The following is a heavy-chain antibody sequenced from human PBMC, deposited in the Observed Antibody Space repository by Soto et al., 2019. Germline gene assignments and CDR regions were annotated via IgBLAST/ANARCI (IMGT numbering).Heavy chain of an antibody. CDR3: VRDWYSSGWYYFDY. V-gene: IGHV3-74*01. CDR1: GVTSTRYW. J-gene: IGHJ4*02. CDR2: INSDGSST. D-gene: IGHD6-19*01. Sequence: CGAAGVTSTRYWTHCVRQTPGKGLVWVSRINSDGSSTSYADSVKGRLTISRDNAKNTLYLQMHSLRAEDTAVYYCVRDWYSSGWYYFDYWGQGTLVTVSS.